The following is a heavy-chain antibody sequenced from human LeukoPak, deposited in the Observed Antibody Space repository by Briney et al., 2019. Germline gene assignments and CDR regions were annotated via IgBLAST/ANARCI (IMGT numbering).Heavy chain of an antibody. J-gene: IGHJ4*02. CDR1: GYSFTSYW. CDR2: IYPTNSDT. D-gene: IGHD2-21*01. CDR3: AREGLANAFDY. Sequence: GESLKISCKGSGYSFTSYWIAWVRQMPGKGLEWMGIIYPTNSDTRYSPSFQGQVTISADKSISTAYLQWSSLKASDTAMYYCAREGLANAFDYWGQGTLVTVSS. V-gene: IGHV5-51*01.